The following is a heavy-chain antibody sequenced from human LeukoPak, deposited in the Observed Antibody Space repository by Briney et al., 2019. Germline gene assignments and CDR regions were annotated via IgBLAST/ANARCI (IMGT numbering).Heavy chain of an antibody. CDR3: ARDSGIYRDGFDI. D-gene: IGHD1-26*01. CDR2: INPNSGGT. V-gene: IGHV1-2*02. Sequence: ASVKVSCKASGYSFTAYYMHWVRQAPGQGLEWMGWINPNSGGTNYAQKFQGRVTMTRDTSITTAYMELSRLRSDDTAMYYCARDSGIYRDGFDIWGQGTMVTVSS. J-gene: IGHJ3*02. CDR1: GYSFTAYY.